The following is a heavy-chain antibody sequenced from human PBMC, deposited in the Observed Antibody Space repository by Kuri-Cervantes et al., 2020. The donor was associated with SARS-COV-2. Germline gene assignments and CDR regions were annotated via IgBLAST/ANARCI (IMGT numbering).Heavy chain of an antibody. V-gene: IGHV3-33*01. Sequence: GGSLRLSCAASGFTFSSYGMHWVRQAPGKGLEWVAVIWYDGSNKYYADSVKGRFTISRDNSKNTLYLQMNSLRAEDTAVCYCARAQQWLEPNFDYWGQGTLVTVSS. D-gene: IGHD6-19*01. CDR2: IWYDGSNK. CDR1: GFTFSSYG. CDR3: ARAQQWLEPNFDY. J-gene: IGHJ4*02.